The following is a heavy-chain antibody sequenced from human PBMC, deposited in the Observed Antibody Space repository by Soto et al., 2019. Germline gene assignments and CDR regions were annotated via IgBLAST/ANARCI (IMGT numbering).Heavy chain of an antibody. J-gene: IGHJ5*02. CDR3: ATSNDPCPGCYS. D-gene: IGHD3-10*01. CDR1: GYTFTGYY. V-gene: IGHV1-2*04. Sequence: ASVKVSCKASGYTFTGYYMHWVRQAPGQGLEWMGWINPNSGGTNYAQKFQGWVTMTRDTSISTAYMELSRLRSDDTAVYYCATSNDPCPGCYSWGQGTLVTVSS. CDR2: INPNSGGT.